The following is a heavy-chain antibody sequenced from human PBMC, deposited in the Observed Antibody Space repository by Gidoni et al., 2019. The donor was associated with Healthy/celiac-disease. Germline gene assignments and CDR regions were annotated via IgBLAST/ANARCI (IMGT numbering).Heavy chain of an antibody. D-gene: IGHD6-19*01. V-gene: IGHV3-53*01. Sequence: EVQLVESGGGLIQPGGSLSLSCAASGFTVSSNYMSWVRQAPGKGLEWVSVIYSGGSTYYADSVKGRFTISRDNSKNTLYLQMNSLRAEDTAVYYCARDIIAVAGDDYWGQGTLVTVSS. J-gene: IGHJ4*02. CDR1: GFTVSSNY. CDR3: ARDIIAVAGDDY. CDR2: IYSGGST.